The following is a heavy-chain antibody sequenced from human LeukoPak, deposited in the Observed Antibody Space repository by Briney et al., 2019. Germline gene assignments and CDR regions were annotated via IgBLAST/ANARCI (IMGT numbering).Heavy chain of an antibody. V-gene: IGHV3-7*01. CDR3: ARDEVGGNSASFDY. D-gene: IGHD4-23*01. CDR2: IKQDGSEK. CDR1: GFTFSSYW. J-gene: IGHJ4*02. Sequence: GGSLRLSCAASGFTFSSYWMSWVRQAPGKGLEWVANIKQDGSEKYYVDSVKGRFTISRDNAKNSLYLQMNSLRAEDTAVYYCARDEVGGNSASFDYWGQGTLVTVSS.